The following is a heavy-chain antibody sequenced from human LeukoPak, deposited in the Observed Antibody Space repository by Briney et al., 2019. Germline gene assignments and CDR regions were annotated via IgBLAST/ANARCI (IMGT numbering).Heavy chain of an antibody. CDR1: GGSISSYY. Sequence: SETLSLTCTVSGGSISSYYWSWIRQPPGKGLEWIGYIYYSGSTNYNPSLKSRVTISVDTSKNQFSLKLSSVTAADTAVYYCASLWPYQLSAFDIWGQGTMVTVSS. CDR2: IYYSGST. V-gene: IGHV4-59*12. J-gene: IGHJ3*02. D-gene: IGHD2-2*01. CDR3: ASLWPYQLSAFDI.